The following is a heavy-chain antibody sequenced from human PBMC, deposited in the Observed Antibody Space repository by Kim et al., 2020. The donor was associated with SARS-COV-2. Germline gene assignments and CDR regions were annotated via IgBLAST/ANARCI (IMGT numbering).Heavy chain of an antibody. V-gene: IGHV3-53*01. Sequence: DSVKGRFTISRDNSKNTLYLQMNSLRAEDTAVYYCAREDYVRSYYYGMDVWGQGTTVTVSS. D-gene: IGHD3-10*02. J-gene: IGHJ6*02. CDR3: AREDYVRSYYYGMDV.